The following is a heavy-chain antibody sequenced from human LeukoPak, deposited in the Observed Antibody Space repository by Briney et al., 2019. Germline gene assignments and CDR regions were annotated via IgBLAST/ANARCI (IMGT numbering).Heavy chain of an antibody. CDR1: GGSISSSNYY. V-gene: IGHV4-39*07. D-gene: IGHD3-10*01. J-gene: IGHJ5*02. CDR2: IYSRGST. Sequence: SSETPSLTCIVSGGSISSSNYYSGWIRQSPGKRLEWIGSIYSRGSTSYNPSLTSRVTVYPDMSKNQFSLMLNSVTAADAAVYYCARDKGQYGSGTRGFTWFDPWGQGTLVTVSS. CDR3: ARDKGQYGSGTRGFTWFDP.